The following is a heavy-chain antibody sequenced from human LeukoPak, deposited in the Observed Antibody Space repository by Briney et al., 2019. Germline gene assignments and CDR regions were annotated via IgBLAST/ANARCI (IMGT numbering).Heavy chain of an antibody. J-gene: IGHJ4*02. Sequence: PGRSLRLSCAASGFTFSSYAVSWVRQAPGKGLEWVSTIGGGGESTYYADSVKGRFTISRDNSKNTVYLQMNSLRAEDTAVYCCAKVLSGSQDYWGQGTLVTVFS. CDR3: AKVLSGSQDY. CDR2: IGGGGEST. D-gene: IGHD1-26*01. CDR1: GFTFSSYA. V-gene: IGHV3-23*01.